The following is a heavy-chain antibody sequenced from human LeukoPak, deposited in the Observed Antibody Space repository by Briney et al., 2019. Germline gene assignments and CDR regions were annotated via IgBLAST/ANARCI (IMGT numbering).Heavy chain of an antibody. CDR1: GFTFSSYW. CDR2: IKQDGSEK. J-gene: IGHJ4*02. CDR3: ARVSPPPSSGWYEGDY. Sequence: GGSLRLSCAASGFTFSSYWMNWVRQAPGKGLEWVANIKQDGSEKYYVDSVKGRFTISRDNARNSLFLQMNNLRAEDTAVYYCARVSPPPSSGWYEGDYWGQGTLVTVSS. V-gene: IGHV3-7*01. D-gene: IGHD6-19*01.